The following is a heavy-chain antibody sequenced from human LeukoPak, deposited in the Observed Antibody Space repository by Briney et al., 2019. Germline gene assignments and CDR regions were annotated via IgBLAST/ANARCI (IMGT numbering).Heavy chain of an antibody. D-gene: IGHD3-22*01. Sequence: SETLSLTCTVSGYSISSGYYWGWIRQPPGKGLEWIGSIYHSGSTYYNPSLKSRVTISVDTSKNQFSLKVNSVTAADTAVYYCARGRYYDSSGYRPYYYYYYMDVWGKGTTVTVSS. J-gene: IGHJ6*03. V-gene: IGHV4-38-2*02. CDR3: ARGRYYDSSGYRPYYYYYYMDV. CDR2: IYHSGST. CDR1: GYSISSGYY.